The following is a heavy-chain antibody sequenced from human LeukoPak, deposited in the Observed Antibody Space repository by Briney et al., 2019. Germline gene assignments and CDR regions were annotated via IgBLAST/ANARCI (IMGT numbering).Heavy chain of an antibody. CDR3: ARDRVSTGGFDY. Sequence: SVKVSCKASGGTFSSYAISWVRQAPGQGLEWMGGIIPIFGTANYAQKFQGRVTITADESTSTAYMELSSLRSEDTAVYYCARDRVSTGGFDYWGQGTLVTVSS. V-gene: IGHV1-69*13. CDR1: GGTFSSYA. CDR2: IIPIFGTA. D-gene: IGHD7-27*01. J-gene: IGHJ4*02.